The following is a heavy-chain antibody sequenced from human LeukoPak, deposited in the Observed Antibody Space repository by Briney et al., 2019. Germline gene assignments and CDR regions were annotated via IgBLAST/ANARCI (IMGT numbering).Heavy chain of an antibody. J-gene: IGHJ4*02. CDR3: ARGWVYCSGGSCYSLPDDY. CDR1: GYTFTSYD. D-gene: IGHD2-15*01. CDR2: MNPNSGNT. Sequence: ASVKASCKASGYTFTSYDINWVRQATGQGLEWMGWMNPNSGNTGYAQKFQGRVTITRNTSISTAYMELSSLRSEDMAVYYCARGWVYCSGGSCYSLPDDYWGQGTLVTVSS. V-gene: IGHV1-8*03.